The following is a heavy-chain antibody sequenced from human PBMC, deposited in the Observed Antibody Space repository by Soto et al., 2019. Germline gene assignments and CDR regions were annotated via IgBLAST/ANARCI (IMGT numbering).Heavy chain of an antibody. Sequence: ASGKVSCTASGYSFTSYAMHWGRPAPGQRLEWMGWINAGNGNTKYSQKFQGRVTITRDTSASTAYMELSSLRSEDAAVYYCARDLGGWPDYWGQGTLVTVSS. J-gene: IGHJ4*02. D-gene: IGHD2-15*01. CDR1: GYSFTSYA. CDR3: ARDLGGWPDY. CDR2: INAGNGNT. V-gene: IGHV1-3*01.